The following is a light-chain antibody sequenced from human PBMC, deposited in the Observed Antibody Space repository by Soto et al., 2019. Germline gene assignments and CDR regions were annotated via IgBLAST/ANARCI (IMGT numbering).Light chain of an antibody. CDR3: MQALQTPLT. V-gene: IGKV2-28*01. J-gene: IGKJ4*01. CDR1: QSFLHSNGYNY. CDR2: LGS. Sequence: DLVMTQSPLSLPVTPGEPASISCRSSQSFLHSNGYNYLDWYLQKPGQSPQLLIYLGSNRASGVPDRFSGSGSGTDFTLKISRVEAEDVGVYYCMQALQTPLTFGGGTKVEIK.